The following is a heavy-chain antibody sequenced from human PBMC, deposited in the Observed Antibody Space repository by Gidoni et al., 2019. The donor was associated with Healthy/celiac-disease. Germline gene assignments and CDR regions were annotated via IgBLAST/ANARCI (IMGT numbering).Heavy chain of an antibody. CDR1: GFSLSTSGVG. CDR2: IYWDDDK. CDR3: AHVSGLVIEGDAFDI. D-gene: IGHD3-9*01. V-gene: IGHV2-5*02. J-gene: IGHJ3*02. Sequence: QITLKESGPTLVKPTQTLTLTCTFSGFSLSTSGVGVGWIRQPPGKALEWLALIYWDDDKRYSPSLKSRLTITKDTSKNQVVLTMTNMDPVDTATYYCAHVSGLVIEGDAFDIWGQGTMVTVSS.